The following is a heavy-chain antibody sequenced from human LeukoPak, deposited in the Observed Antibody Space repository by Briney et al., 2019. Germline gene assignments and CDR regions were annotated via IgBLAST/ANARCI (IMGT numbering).Heavy chain of an antibody. V-gene: IGHV3-21*01. CDR2: ISSSSSYI. Sequence: PGGSLRLSCAASGFTFSSYSMNWVRQAPGKGLEWVSSISSSSSYIYYADSVKGRFTISGDNAKNSLYLQMNSLRAEDTAVYYCARGGPLSSSYSYWGQGTLVTVSS. D-gene: IGHD6-6*01. CDR3: ARGGPLSSSYSY. CDR1: GFTFSSYS. J-gene: IGHJ4*02.